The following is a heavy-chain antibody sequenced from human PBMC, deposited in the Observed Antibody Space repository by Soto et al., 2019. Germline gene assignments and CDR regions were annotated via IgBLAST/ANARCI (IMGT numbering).Heavy chain of an antibody. J-gene: IGHJ4*02. D-gene: IGHD2-8*01. Sequence: QVQLVQSGAEVKKPGSSVKVSCKASGDTFTTNSLNWVRQAPGQGLEWMGGIIPVVGTTKYAQKYQDRVTITGDKSTNTAYMELSRLRSDDTAVYYCARGLLYATTDFDYWGQGTPVTVSS. CDR1: GDTFTTNS. V-gene: IGHV1-69*06. CDR2: IIPVVGTT. CDR3: ARGLLYATTDFDY.